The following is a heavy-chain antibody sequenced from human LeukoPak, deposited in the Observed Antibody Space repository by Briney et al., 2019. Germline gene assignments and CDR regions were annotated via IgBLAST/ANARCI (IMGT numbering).Heavy chain of an antibody. J-gene: IGHJ4*02. CDR1: GYTFTSYD. V-gene: IGHV1-8*01. CDR3: ARSYYDSSGYPEGLDY. Sequence: ASVKVSCKASGYTFTSYDINWVRQATGQGLEWMGWMNPNSGNTGYAQKFQGRVTITADKSTSTAYMELSSLRSEDTAVYYCARSYYDSSGYPEGLDYWGQGTLVTVSS. CDR2: MNPNSGNT. D-gene: IGHD3-22*01.